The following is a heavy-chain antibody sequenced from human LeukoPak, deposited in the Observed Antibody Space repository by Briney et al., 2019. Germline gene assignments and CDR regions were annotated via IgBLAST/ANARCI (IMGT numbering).Heavy chain of an antibody. CDR1: GGSFSGYY. D-gene: IGHD6-13*01. CDR3: ARPKAGYSTTDAFDI. V-gene: IGHV4-34*01. Sequence: SETLSLTCAVYGGSFSGYYWSWIRQPPGKGLEWIGETNPGGSTNYNPSLKSRVTISVDTSKNQFSLKLSSVTAADTAVYYCARPKAGYSTTDAFDIWGQGTEVTVSS. J-gene: IGHJ3*02. CDR2: TNPGGST.